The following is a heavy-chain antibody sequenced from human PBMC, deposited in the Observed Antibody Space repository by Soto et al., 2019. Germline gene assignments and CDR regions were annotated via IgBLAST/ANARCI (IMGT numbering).Heavy chain of an antibody. J-gene: IGHJ4*02. CDR3: ASLRGSGTNYFFDN. CDR1: GCSISSNDHY. V-gene: IGHV4-31*03. Sequence: SETLSLTCTVSGCSISSNDHYWTWIRQHPGKGLEWIGYIFYSGNTYYNPSLKSRLNISIDTSNNQFSLKLTSVTAADTAVYYCASLRGSGTNYFFDNWGQGALVTVPQ. D-gene: IGHD3-10*01. CDR2: IFYSGNT.